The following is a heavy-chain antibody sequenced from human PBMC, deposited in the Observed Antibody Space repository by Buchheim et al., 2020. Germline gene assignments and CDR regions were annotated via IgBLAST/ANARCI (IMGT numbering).Heavy chain of an antibody. V-gene: IGHV3-23*01. CDR1: GFTFSSYA. D-gene: IGHD2-15*01. J-gene: IGHJ4*02. CDR2: ISGSGDST. CDR3: AKGAALGCSGGSCYDLFDY. Sequence: EVQLLESGGGLVQPGGSLRLSCAASGFTFSSYAMSWVRQAPGKGLEWVSAISGSGDSTYYADSVKGRFTISRDNSKNTLYLQMNSLRAEDTAVYYCAKGAALGCSGGSCYDLFDYWGQGT.